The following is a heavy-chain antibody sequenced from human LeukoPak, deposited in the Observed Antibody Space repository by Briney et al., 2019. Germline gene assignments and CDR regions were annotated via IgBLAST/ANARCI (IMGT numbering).Heavy chain of an antibody. CDR3: VCFARNSPPDY. V-gene: IGHV5-51*01. CDR2: IYPDDPET. D-gene: IGHD4-23*01. CDR1: GYRFTSYW. J-gene: IGHJ4*02. Sequence: GESLKISCKGSGYRFTSYWIGWVRQMHGKGLEWMGIIYPDDPETRYSPSFQGQVTITVDKLIDTAYLQWSSLKASDTAMYYCVCFARNSPPDYWGQGTLVTVSS.